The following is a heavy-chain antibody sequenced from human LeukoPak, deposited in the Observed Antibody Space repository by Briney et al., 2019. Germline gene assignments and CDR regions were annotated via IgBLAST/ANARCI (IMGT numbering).Heavy chain of an antibody. CDR2: ISDNT. V-gene: IGHV3-23*01. D-gene: IGHD3-10*01. Sequence: GGSLRLSCAVSGFTFSPYAMAWVRQAPGKGLEWVSGISDNTYYADSVRGRFTISRDNSKNTLYRQMNGLRAEDTAIYYCAKGQASGTYRYYFDCWGPGTLVTVSS. J-gene: IGHJ4*02. CDR1: GFTFSPYA. CDR3: AKGQASGTYRYYFDC.